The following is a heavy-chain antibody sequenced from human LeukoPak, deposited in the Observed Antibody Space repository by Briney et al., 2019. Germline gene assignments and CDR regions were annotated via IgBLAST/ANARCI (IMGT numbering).Heavy chain of an antibody. V-gene: IGHV1-2*02. CDR3: ARDQSYDSSRAFDY. D-gene: IGHD3-22*01. J-gene: IGHJ4*02. CDR2: INPNSGGT. CDR1: GYTLTGYY. Sequence: ASVKVSCKASGYTLTGYYMHWVRQAPGQGLEWMGWINPNSGGTNYAQKFQGRVTMTRDTSISTAYMELSRLRSDDTAVYYCARDQSYDSSRAFDYWGQGTLVTVSS.